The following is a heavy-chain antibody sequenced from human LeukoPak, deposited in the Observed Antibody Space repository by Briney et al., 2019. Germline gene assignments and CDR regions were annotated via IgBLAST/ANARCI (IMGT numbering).Heavy chain of an antibody. Sequence: PSETLSLTCTGSGDSISSYYWSWIRQPPGKGLEWIGYIYYSGSTNYNPSLKSRVTISVDTSKNQFSLKLSSVTAADTAVYYCARDLFNWGQGTLVTVSS. CDR3: ARDLFN. J-gene: IGHJ4*02. V-gene: IGHV4-59*01. CDR1: GDSISSYY. CDR2: IYYSGST.